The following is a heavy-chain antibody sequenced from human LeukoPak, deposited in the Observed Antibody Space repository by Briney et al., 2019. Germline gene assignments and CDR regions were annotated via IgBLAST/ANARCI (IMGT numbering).Heavy chain of an antibody. Sequence: ASVKVSCKASGYTFTGYYMHWVRQAPGQGLEWMGWINPNSGGTNYAQKFQGRVTMTRDTSISTAYMELSRLRSDDTAVYYCARDCGTVTRDWFDPWGQGTLVTVSS. J-gene: IGHJ5*02. CDR1: GYTFTGYY. V-gene: IGHV1-2*02. CDR3: ARDCGTVTRDWFDP. D-gene: IGHD4-17*01. CDR2: INPNSGGT.